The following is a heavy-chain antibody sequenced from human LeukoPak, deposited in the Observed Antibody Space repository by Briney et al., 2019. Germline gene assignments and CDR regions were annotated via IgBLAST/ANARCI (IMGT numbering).Heavy chain of an antibody. D-gene: IGHD5-18*01. CDR3: AKDTAMVPYNFDY. CDR1: GFTFSSYW. J-gene: IGHJ4*02. V-gene: IGHV3-30*18. Sequence: GGSLRLSCAASGFTFSSYWMSWVRQAPGKGLEWVAVIPYDGSNKYYADSVKGRFTISRDNSKNTLYLQMNSLRAEDTAVYYCAKDTAMVPYNFDYWGQGTLVTVSS. CDR2: IPYDGSNK.